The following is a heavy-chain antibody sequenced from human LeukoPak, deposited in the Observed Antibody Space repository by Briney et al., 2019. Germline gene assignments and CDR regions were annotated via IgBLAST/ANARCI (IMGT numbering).Heavy chain of an antibody. Sequence: SETLSLTCAVYGGSFSGYYWSWIRQPPGKGLEWIGEINHSGSTNYNLSLKSRVTISVDTSKNQFSLKLSSVTAADTAVYYCARVGYSYGSDYWGQGTLVTVSS. J-gene: IGHJ4*02. CDR3: ARVGYSYGSDY. D-gene: IGHD5-18*01. CDR1: GGSFSGYY. V-gene: IGHV4-34*01. CDR2: INHSGST.